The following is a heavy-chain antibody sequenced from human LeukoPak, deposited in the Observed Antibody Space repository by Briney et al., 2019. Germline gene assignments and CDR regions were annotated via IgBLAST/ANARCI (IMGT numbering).Heavy chain of an antibody. CDR2: INHSGST. CDR1: GGSISSYY. J-gene: IGHJ3*02. V-gene: IGHV4-34*01. Sequence: SETLSLTCTVSGGSISSYYWSWLRQPPGKGLEWIGEINHSGSTNYNPSLKSRVTISVDTSKNQFSLKLSSVTAADTAVYYCASYYGDYAGHAFDIWGQGTMVTVSS. D-gene: IGHD4-17*01. CDR3: ASYYGDYAGHAFDI.